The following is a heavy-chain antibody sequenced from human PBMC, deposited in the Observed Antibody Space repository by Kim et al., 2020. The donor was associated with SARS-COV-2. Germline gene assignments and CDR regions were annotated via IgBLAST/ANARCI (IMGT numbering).Heavy chain of an antibody. V-gene: IGHV4-39*01. CDR2: T. CDR3: ARHRRRDAFDI. J-gene: IGHJ3*02. Sequence: TYHTPSHRSQITMSVDTSQGQFSLKLSSWTAADTAVYYCARHRRRDAFDIWGQGTMVTVSS.